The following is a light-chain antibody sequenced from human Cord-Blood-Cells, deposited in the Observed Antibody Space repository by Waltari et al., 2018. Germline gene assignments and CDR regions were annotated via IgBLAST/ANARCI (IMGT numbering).Light chain of an antibody. Sequence: EIVLTPSPATLSLSPGERATLSCRASQSVSSYLAWYQQKPGQPPRLLIFDASNRATGIPARFSGSGSGTDFTRTVSSLEPEDFAVYDGQQRGNWPLTFGGGTKVEIK. J-gene: IGKJ4*01. CDR3: QQRGNWPLT. CDR2: DAS. CDR1: QSVSSY. V-gene: IGKV3-11*01.